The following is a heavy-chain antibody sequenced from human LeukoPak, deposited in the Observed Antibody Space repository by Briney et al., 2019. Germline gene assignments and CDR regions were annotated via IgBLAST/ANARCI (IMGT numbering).Heavy chain of an antibody. CDR2: IKQDGSEK. Sequence: GGSLRLSCAASGFTFSNYWMSWVRQAPGKGLEWVANIKQDGSEKYYVDSVKGRFTISRDNAKNSLYLQMNSLRAEDTAVYYCASGRDYYDSSGYLFDYWGQGTLVTVSS. D-gene: IGHD3-22*01. CDR1: GFTFSNYW. J-gene: IGHJ4*02. CDR3: ASGRDYYDSSGYLFDY. V-gene: IGHV3-7*01.